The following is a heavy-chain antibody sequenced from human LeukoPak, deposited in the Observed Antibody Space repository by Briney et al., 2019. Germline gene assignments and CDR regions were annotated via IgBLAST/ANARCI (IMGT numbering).Heavy chain of an antibody. CDR2: ISSSGSTI. Sequence: GGSLRLSCAASGFTFSSYSMNWVRQAPGKGLEWVSYISSSGSTIYYADSVKGRFTISRDNAKNSLYLQMNSLRAEDTAVYYCARAGSSGWYGYWGQGTLVTVSS. J-gene: IGHJ4*02. CDR1: GFTFSSYS. D-gene: IGHD6-19*01. V-gene: IGHV3-48*04. CDR3: ARAGSSGWYGY.